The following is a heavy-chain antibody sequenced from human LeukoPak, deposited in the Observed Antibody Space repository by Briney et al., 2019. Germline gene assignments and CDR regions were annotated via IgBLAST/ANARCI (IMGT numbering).Heavy chain of an antibody. D-gene: IGHD6-19*01. J-gene: IGHJ4*02. Sequence: SETLSLTCTVSGGSITSSIYYWGWIRQPPGKGLEWIGSIYYSGSTYYNPSLKSRVTISVDTSKNQFSLKLRSVSAADTAVYYCAGRSVAHFDYWGQGTLVTVSS. CDR2: IYYSGST. CDR1: GGSITSSIYY. V-gene: IGHV4-39*01. CDR3: AGRSVAHFDY.